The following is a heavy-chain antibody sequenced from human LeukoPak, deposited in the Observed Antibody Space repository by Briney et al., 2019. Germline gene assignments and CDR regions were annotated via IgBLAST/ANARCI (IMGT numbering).Heavy chain of an antibody. V-gene: IGHV4-59*01. CDR3: ARNSRYNWNDGVSMDV. Sequence: PSETLSLTCTVSGGSISSYYWSWIRQPAGKGLEWIGYIYYSGSTNYNPSLKSRVTISVDTSKNQFSLKLSSVTAADTAVYYCARNSRYNWNDGVSMDVWGKGTTVTISS. CDR2: IYYSGST. J-gene: IGHJ6*03. D-gene: IGHD1-1*01. CDR1: GGSISSYY.